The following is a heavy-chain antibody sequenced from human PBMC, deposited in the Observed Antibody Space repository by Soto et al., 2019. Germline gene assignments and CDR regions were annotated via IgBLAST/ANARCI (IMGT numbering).Heavy chain of an antibody. CDR2: IYYSGST. J-gene: IGHJ6*03. V-gene: IGHV4-59*01. Sequence: SETLSLTCTVSGGSISSYYWSWIRQPPGKGLEWIGYIYYSGSTNYNPSLKSRVTISVDTSKNQFSLKLSSVTAADTAVYYCARDLGSYDYIWGSYRSYMDVWGKGTTVTVSS. CDR3: ARDLGSYDYIWGSYRSYMDV. D-gene: IGHD3-16*02. CDR1: GGSISSYY.